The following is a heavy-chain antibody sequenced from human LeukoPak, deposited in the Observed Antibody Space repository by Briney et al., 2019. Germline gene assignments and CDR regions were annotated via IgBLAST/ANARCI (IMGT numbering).Heavy chain of an antibody. V-gene: IGHV4-34*01. D-gene: IGHD3-10*01. CDR3: ARDRSPFDH. J-gene: IGHJ4*02. CDR1: GGSVRDYY. CDR2: IHHSGTT. Sequence: SETLSLTCAVSGGSVRDYYWSWIRQPPGKGLEWIAEIHHSGTTKYNPSLKSRVTISMDTSKNQFSLKLNSMTAADTAVYYCARDRSPFDHWGQGTLVTVSS.